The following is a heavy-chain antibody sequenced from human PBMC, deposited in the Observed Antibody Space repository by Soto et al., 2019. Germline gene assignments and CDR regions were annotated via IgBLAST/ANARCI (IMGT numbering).Heavy chain of an antibody. V-gene: IGHV4-59*01. CDR2: IYYSGST. Sequence: QVQLQESGPGLVKPSETLSLTCTVSGGSISSYYWSWIRQPPGKGLEWIGYIYYSGSTNYNSSLKRRGTISVDTSKNQFSLKLSSVTAADTAVYYCARAEAIWGFGWFDPWGQGTLVTVSS. CDR1: GGSISSYY. D-gene: IGHD7-27*01. J-gene: IGHJ5*02. CDR3: ARAEAIWGFGWFDP.